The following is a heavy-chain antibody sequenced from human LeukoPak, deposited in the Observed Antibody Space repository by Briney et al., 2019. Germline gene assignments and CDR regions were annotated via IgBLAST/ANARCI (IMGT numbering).Heavy chain of an antibody. CDR1: GFNFSNYW. CDR3: VRESADNYNYGSEGAFDI. J-gene: IGHJ3*02. D-gene: IGHD1-7*01. V-gene: IGHV3-7*01. CDR2: IKQDGSEK. Sequence: GGSLRLSCVASGFNFSNYWMSWVRQAPVEGLEWVANIKQDGSEKFYVDSVEGRFTISRDNAKNSLFLQMNSLTAEDTAVYYCVRESADNYNYGSEGAFDIWGQGTVVTVSS.